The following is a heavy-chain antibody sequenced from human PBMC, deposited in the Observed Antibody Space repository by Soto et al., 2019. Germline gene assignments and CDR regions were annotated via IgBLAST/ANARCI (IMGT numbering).Heavy chain of an antibody. CDR3: ASQRRPQYYYGMDV. V-gene: IGHV1-69*06. J-gene: IGHJ6*02. CDR1: GGTFSSYA. Sequence: SVKVSCKASGGTFSSYAISWLRQAPGQGLEWMGGIIPIFGTANYAQKFQGRVTITADKSTSTAYMELSSLRSEDTAVYYCASQRRPQYYYGMDVWGQGTTVTVSS. D-gene: IGHD6-25*01. CDR2: IIPIFGTA.